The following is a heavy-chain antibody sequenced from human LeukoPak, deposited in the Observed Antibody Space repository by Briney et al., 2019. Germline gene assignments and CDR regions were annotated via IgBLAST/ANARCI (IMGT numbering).Heavy chain of an antibody. J-gene: IGHJ4*02. D-gene: IGHD3-10*01. V-gene: IGHV3-53*01. Sequence: PGGSLRLSCAASGFTVSSNYMSWVRQAPGKGLEWVSVICSGGSTYYADSVKGRFTISRDNAKNTLYLQMNSLRTEDSALYYCVVDLSGSADYWGQGTLVTVSS. CDR3: VVDLSGSADY. CDR1: GFTVSSNY. CDR2: ICSGGST.